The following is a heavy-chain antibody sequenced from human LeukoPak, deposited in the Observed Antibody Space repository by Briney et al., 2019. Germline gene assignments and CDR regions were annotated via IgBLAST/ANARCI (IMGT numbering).Heavy chain of an antibody. CDR1: GGSISSSSYY. CDR2: IYYSGST. D-gene: IGHD6-6*01. CDR3: ARQSSSSSNWFDP. V-gene: IGHV4-39*01. Sequence: SETLSLTCTVSGGSISSSSYYWGWIRQPPGKGLEWIGSIYYSGSTYYNPSLKSRVAISVDTSKNQFSLKLSSVTAADTAVYYCARQSSSSSNWFDPWGQGTLVTVSS. J-gene: IGHJ5*02.